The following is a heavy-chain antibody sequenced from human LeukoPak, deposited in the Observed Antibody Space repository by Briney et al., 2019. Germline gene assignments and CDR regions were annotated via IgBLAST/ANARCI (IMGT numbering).Heavy chain of an antibody. J-gene: IGHJ4*02. CDR2: ISGSGGST. Sequence: GGFLRLSCAASGFTFSSYAMSWVRQAPGKGLEWVSSISGSGGSTYYADSVKGRFTISRDNSRNTLFLQMNSLRAEDTAVYYCAKRAVPGNAFFDNWGQGTLVTVSS. CDR3: AKRAVPGNAFFDN. D-gene: IGHD6-19*01. V-gene: IGHV3-23*01. CDR1: GFTFSSYA.